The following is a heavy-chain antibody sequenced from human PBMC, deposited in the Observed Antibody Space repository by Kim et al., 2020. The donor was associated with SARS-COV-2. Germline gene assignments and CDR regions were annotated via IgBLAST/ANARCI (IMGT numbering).Heavy chain of an antibody. V-gene: IGHV3-15*05. CDR3: TTRYCSSTSCPPRDY. J-gene: IGHJ4*02. Sequence: APVKGRFTISRDDSKNTLYLQMNSLKTEDTAVYYCTTRYCSSTSCPPRDYWGQGTLVTVSS. D-gene: IGHD2-2*01.